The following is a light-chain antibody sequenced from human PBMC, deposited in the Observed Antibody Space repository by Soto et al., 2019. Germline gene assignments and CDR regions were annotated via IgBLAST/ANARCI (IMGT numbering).Light chain of an antibody. J-gene: IGKJ4*01. Sequence: EIVLTQSPATLSLSPGDRAVLSCRASQSVSRSLTWYQHKPGQAPRHLIYDASTRATGIPRRFSGSGSGTDFTLTISSLEPEDFAVYYCQQRSNRFGGGTKVEIK. CDR3: QQRSNR. V-gene: IGKV3-11*01. CDR1: QSVSRS. CDR2: DAS.